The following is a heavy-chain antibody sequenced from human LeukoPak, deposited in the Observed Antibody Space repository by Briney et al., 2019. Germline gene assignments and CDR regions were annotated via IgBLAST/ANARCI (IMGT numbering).Heavy chain of an antibody. J-gene: IGHJ3*01. V-gene: IGHV3-7*01. D-gene: IGHD2/OR15-2a*01. Sequence: GGSLRLSCAGSGFTIGSYWMSWVRQAPGKGQEWVANIRQDGSEKYYVDSVKGRLTISRDNAKNSLYLQMNSLRAEDTGIYYCARAGYYGDDAFDLWGQGTMVTVSS. CDR2: IRQDGSEK. CDR1: GFTIGSYW. CDR3: ARAGYYGDDAFDL.